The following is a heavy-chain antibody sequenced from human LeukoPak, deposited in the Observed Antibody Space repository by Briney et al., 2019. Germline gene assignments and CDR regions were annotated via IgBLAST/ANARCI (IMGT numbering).Heavy chain of an antibody. CDR3: ARMPIYIKPSGPFDY. J-gene: IGHJ4*02. D-gene: IGHD5-12*01. CDR1: GFSFGSYG. CDR2: ISGNGGTT. Sequence: GESLRLSCAASGFSFGSYGLSWVRQAPGKGPQWVSYISGNGGTTHYADSVEGRFTISRDNAKNSLYLQMNSLRAEDTAVYYCARMPIYIKPSGPFDYWGQGTLVTVSS. V-gene: IGHV3-48*04.